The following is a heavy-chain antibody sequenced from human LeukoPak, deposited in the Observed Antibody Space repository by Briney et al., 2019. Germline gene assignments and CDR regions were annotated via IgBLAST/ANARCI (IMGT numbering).Heavy chain of an antibody. J-gene: IGHJ5*02. Sequence: PPASVKVSCKTSGYSFSGYYIHWVRQAPGQGLEWMGWINPNSGGTNYAQKFQDRVTMTRDTSINTAYVELSSLTSDDTAVYYCARGSVTGTASWFDPWGQGTLVTVSS. D-gene: IGHD6-19*01. V-gene: IGHV1-2*02. CDR2: INPNSGGT. CDR3: ARGSVTGTASWFDP. CDR1: GYSFSGYY.